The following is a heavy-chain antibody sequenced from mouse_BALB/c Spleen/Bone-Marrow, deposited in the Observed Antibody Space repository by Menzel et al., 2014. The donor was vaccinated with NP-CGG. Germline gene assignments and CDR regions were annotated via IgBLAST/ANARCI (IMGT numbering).Heavy chain of an antibody. CDR3: TRQRNWDHYAMDY. CDR2: ISSGGGYT. V-gene: IGHV5-6*01. Sequence: EVQLVESGGDLVKPGGSLKLSCAASGFTFSTYGMSWVRQTPDKRLEWVATISSGGGYTYYPDSVKGRFTISRDNANNTLHLQMSSLKSEDTAMYYCTRQRNWDHYAMDYWGQGTSVTVSS. CDR1: GFTFSTYG. D-gene: IGHD4-1*01. J-gene: IGHJ4*01.